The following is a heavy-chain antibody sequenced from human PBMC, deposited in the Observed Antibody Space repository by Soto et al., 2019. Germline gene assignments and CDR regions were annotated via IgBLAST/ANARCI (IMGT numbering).Heavy chain of an antibody. Sequence: GGSLRLSCAASGFTFSNAWMNWVRQAPGKGLEWVGRIKSKTDGGTTDYAAPVKGRFTISRDDSKNTLYLQMNSLKTEDTAVYYCTTPPKYCSGGSCYSLYYYYYGMDVWGQGTTVTVSS. CDR1: GFTFSNAW. CDR3: TTPPKYCSGGSCYSLYYYYYGMDV. D-gene: IGHD2-15*01. J-gene: IGHJ6*02. CDR2: IKSKTDGGTT. V-gene: IGHV3-15*07.